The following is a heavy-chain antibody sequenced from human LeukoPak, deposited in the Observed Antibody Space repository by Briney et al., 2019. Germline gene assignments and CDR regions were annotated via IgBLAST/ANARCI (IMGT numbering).Heavy chain of an antibody. CDR2: ISGSGGST. CDR1: GFTFSSYG. J-gene: IGHJ4*02. D-gene: IGHD4-17*01. CDR3: AKDRNGDYAYYFDY. V-gene: IGHV3-23*01. Sequence: GGSLRLSCAASGFTFSSYGMSWVRQAPGKGLEWVSGISGSGGSTFYADSVKGRFTISRDNSKNTLYLQMNSLRAEDTAVYYCAKDRNGDYAYYFDYWGQGTLVTVSS.